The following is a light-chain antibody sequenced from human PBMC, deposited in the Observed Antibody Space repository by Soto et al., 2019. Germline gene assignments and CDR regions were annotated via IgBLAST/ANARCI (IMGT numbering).Light chain of an antibody. J-gene: IGKJ1*01. CDR1: QSISSSY. CDR3: QQYGSSPLWT. V-gene: IGKV3-20*01. Sequence: DNVFAQFPRTPSLSPGERATLSFRALQSISSSYLLWYQQKRGQAPRLLIYGASSRATGIADRFTGSGSGTDFTLTISRLEPEDFAVYYCQQYGSSPLWTFGQGTKVDIK. CDR2: GAS.